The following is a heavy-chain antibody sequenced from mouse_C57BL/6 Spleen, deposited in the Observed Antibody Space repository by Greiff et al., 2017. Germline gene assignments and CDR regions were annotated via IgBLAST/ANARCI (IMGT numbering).Heavy chain of an antibody. CDR1: GYTFTSYW. Sequence: QVQLQQPGAELVRPGSSVKLSCKASGYTFTSYWMDWVKQRPGQGLEWIGNIYPSDSETHYNQKFKDKATLTGDKSSSTAYMQLSSLTSEDSAVYYCARGSSGYGYWGQGTTLTVSS. D-gene: IGHD3-2*02. CDR3: ARGSSGYGY. V-gene: IGHV1-61*01. CDR2: IYPSDSET. J-gene: IGHJ2*01.